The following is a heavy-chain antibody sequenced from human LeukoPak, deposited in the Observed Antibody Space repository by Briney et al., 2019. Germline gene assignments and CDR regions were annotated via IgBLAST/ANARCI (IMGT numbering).Heavy chain of an antibody. CDR2: IAVVGGNT. D-gene: IGHD2-15*01. Sequence: GGSLRLSCAASGFTLSNYGMAWVRQAPGKGLEWVSTIAVVGGNTHYADSVEGRFTISRQDSNNALHLQLNSLRAEDTAIYYCARDCCSGGGPLDIWGQGTLVTVSS. CDR3: ARDCCSGGGPLDI. CDR1: GFTLSNYG. J-gene: IGHJ4*02. V-gene: IGHV3-23*01.